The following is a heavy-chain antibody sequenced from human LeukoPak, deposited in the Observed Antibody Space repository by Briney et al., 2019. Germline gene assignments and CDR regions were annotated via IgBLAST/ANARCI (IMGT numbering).Heavy chain of an antibody. Sequence: GGSLRLSCAASGFTFSSYGMHRVRQAPGKGLEWVAVISYDGSNKYYADSVKGRFTISRDNSKNTLYLQMNSLRAEDTAVYYCAKDLFKGWGIANRYYMDVWGKGTTVTVSS. V-gene: IGHV3-30*18. CDR1: GFTFSSYG. J-gene: IGHJ6*03. D-gene: IGHD6-13*01. CDR2: ISYDGSNK. CDR3: AKDLFKGWGIANRYYMDV.